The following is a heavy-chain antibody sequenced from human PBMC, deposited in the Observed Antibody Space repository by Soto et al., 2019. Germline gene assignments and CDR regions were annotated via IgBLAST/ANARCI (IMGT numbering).Heavy chain of an antibody. Sequence: VHLLESGGGLVQPGGSLKLSCATSGVGFSNYGMSWVRQAPGKGLEWVSGISASGDSTYYADPVKGRFTISGDNSKSPPYLHMSSLGGEDTAIYFGANDPRGPDYWGQGTQVTVS. V-gene: IGHV3-23*01. CDR3: ANDPRGPDY. J-gene: IGHJ4*02. CDR1: GVGFSNYG. CDR2: ISASGDST.